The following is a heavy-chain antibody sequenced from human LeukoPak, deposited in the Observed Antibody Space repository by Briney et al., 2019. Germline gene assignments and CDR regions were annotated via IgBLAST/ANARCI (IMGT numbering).Heavy chain of an antibody. V-gene: IGHV3-7*01. J-gene: IGHJ4*02. D-gene: IGHD5-12*01. CDR1: GFTFSSYW. Sequence: PGGSLRLSCAASGFTFSSYWMSLVRQAPGKGLEWVANIKQDGREKYYVDSVKGRFTISRDNAKNSLYLQMNSLRAEDTAVYYCARDKQGVATTIDYWGQGTLVTVSS. CDR3: ARDKQGVATTIDY. CDR2: IKQDGREK.